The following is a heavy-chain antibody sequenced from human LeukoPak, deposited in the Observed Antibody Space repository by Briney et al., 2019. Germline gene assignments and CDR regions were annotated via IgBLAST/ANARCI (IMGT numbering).Heavy chain of an antibody. J-gene: IGHJ4*02. D-gene: IGHD5-12*01. CDR1: GYTFTSYY. Sequence: ASVKVPCKASGYTFTSYYMHWVRQAPGQGLEWMGIINPSGGSTSYAQKFQGRVTMTRDTSTSTVYMELSSLRSEDTAVYYCAVTPRGYSGYDPFDYWGQGTLVTVSS. CDR3: AVTPRGYSGYDPFDY. CDR2: INPSGGST. V-gene: IGHV1-46*01.